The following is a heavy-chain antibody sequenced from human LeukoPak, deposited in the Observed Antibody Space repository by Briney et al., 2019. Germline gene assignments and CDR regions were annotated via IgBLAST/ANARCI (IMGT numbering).Heavy chain of an antibody. CDR1: GYTFTNYG. Sequence: ASVKVSCKASGYTFTNYGISWVRQAPGQGLEWMGWISPYNGNADYAQKLQGRVTMTADTSTTTAYMELRSLRSDDTAVYYCARGWLQPYWYFDLWGRGTLVTVSS. V-gene: IGHV1-18*01. CDR2: ISPYNGNA. CDR3: ARGWLQPYWYFDL. J-gene: IGHJ2*01. D-gene: IGHD5-24*01.